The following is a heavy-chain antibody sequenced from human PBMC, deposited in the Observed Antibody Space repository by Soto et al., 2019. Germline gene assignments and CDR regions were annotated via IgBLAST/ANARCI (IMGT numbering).Heavy chain of an antibody. Sequence: QVQLQESGPGLVKPSETLSLTCTVSGGSISSYYWSWIRQPPGKGLEWIGYIYYSGSTNYNPSLRSRVTMAVATSKNQFSLKLSSVTAADTAVYYCARQWGTDAFDIWGQGTMVTVSS. CDR3: ARQWGTDAFDI. J-gene: IGHJ3*02. CDR1: GGSISSYY. CDR2: IYYSGST. D-gene: IGHD1-1*01. V-gene: IGHV4-59*08.